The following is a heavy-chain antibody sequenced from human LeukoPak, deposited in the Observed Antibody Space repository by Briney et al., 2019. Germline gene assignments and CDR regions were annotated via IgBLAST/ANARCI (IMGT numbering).Heavy chain of an antibody. V-gene: IGHV4-34*01. J-gene: IGHJ4*02. D-gene: IGHD3-9*01. CDR3: TREGYDILTGDYIVD. CDR1: GGSFSGYY. CDR2: INHRGSS. Sequence: SETLSLTCTAYGGSFSGYYWTWIRQPLGKGLEWIGEINHRGSSKYNPSLKSRVTISVDTSKNEFSLKLSSVTAADTAVYYCTREGYDILTGDYIVDWGQGTLVTVSS.